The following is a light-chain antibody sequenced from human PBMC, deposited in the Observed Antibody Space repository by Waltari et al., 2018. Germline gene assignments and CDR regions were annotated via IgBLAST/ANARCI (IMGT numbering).Light chain of an antibody. J-gene: IGKJ3*01. V-gene: IGKV1-9*01. Sequence: IQLTQSPPSLSASVADRVPITCRASQGISSFLAWYQQKPGKAPKLLIYGASTLQSGVPSRFSGSGSGTDFTLTISSLQPEDFATYYCQQLSTYPLTFGPGTKVDV. CDR1: QGISSF. CDR2: GAS. CDR3: QQLSTYPLT.